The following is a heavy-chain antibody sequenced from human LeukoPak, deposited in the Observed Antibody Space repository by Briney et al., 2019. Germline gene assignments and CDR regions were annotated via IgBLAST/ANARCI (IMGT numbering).Heavy chain of an antibody. J-gene: IGHJ6*02. CDR3: AMSGGRDIVVVPAAMSYYYGMDV. V-gene: IGHV3-74*01. CDR1: GFTFSSYW. Sequence: GSLRLSCAASGFTFSSYWMHWVRQAPGKGLVWVSRINSDGSGTSYADSVKGRFTISRDNAKNTLYLQMNSLRAEDTAVYYCAMSGGRDIVVVPAAMSYYYGMDVWGQGTTVTVSS. CDR2: INSDGSGT. D-gene: IGHD2-2*01.